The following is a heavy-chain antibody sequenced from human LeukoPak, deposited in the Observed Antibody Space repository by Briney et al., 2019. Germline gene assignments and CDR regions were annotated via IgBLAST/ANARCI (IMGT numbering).Heavy chain of an antibody. CDR1: GFTFSSYE. CDR3: ARDLAAMNPYWYFDL. D-gene: IGHD2-2*01. Sequence: GGSLRLSCAASGFTFSSYEMNWVRQATGKGLEWVSYISSSGSTIYYADSVKGRFTISRDNANNSLYLQMNSLRAEDTAVYYCARDLAAMNPYWYFDLWGRGTLVTVSS. V-gene: IGHV3-48*03. J-gene: IGHJ2*01. CDR2: ISSSGSTI.